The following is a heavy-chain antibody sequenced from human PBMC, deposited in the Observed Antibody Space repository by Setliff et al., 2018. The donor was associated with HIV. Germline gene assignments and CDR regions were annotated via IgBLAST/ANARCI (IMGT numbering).Heavy chain of an antibody. V-gene: IGHV1-24*01. CDR2: LDPEDGKT. J-gene: IGHJ4*01. CDR1: GYTLTEVS. Sequence: ASVKVSCKVSGYTLTEVSMHWVRQAPGGGLEWMGGLDPEDGKTIYAQKFQGRVSMTEDTSTDTASMELRGLRFDDTAVYYCAIVRRIITFGGLVGLVQSLYYFHCWGHGTLGTVS. D-gene: IGHD3-16*02. CDR3: AIVRRIITFGGLVGLVQSLYYFHC.